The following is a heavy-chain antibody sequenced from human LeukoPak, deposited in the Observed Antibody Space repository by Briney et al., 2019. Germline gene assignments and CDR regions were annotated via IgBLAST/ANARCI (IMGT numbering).Heavy chain of an antibody. CDR2: IKQDGSEK. CDR1: GFTFSSYW. V-gene: IGHV3-7*01. Sequence: GGSLRLSCAASGFTFSSYWMSWVRQAPGKGLEWVANIKQDGSEKYYVDSVKGQFTISRDNAENSLYLQMNSLRGEDTAVYYCARGPVFHSYGFLYYYYGMDVWGQGTTVTVSS. CDR3: ARGPVFHSYGFLYYYYGMDV. D-gene: IGHD5-18*01. J-gene: IGHJ6*02.